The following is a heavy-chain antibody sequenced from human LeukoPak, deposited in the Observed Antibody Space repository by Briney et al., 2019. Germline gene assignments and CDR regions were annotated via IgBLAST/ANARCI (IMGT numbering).Heavy chain of an antibody. D-gene: IGHD3-9*01. CDR1: GGTFSSYA. CDR3: AGGKLRYFDWLLRWFDP. CDR2: IIPIFGTA. J-gene: IGHJ5*02. V-gene: IGHV1-69*13. Sequence: GASVKVSCKASGGTFSSYAISWVRQAPGQGLEWMGGIIPIFGTANYAQKFQGRVTITADESTSTAYMELSSLRSEDTAVYYCAGGKLRYFDWLLRWFDPWGQGTLVTVSS.